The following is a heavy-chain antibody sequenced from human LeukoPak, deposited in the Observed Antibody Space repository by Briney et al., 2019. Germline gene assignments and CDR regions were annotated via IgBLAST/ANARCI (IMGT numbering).Heavy chain of an antibody. D-gene: IGHD6-19*01. Sequence: SETLSLTCAVYGGSFSGYYWSWIRQPPGKGLEWIGEINHSGSTNYNPSLKSRVTISVDTSKNQFSLKLSSVTAADTAVYYCARGKGSRNGGSGWYYYYYYYMDVWGKGTTVTVSS. CDR2: INHSGST. V-gene: IGHV4-34*01. CDR1: GGSFSGYY. J-gene: IGHJ6*03. CDR3: ARGKGSRNGGSGWYYYYYYYMDV.